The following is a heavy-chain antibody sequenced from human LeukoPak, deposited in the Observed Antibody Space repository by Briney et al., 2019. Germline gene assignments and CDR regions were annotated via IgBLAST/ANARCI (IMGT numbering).Heavy chain of an antibody. CDR2: ISGSGGST. Sequence: GGSLRLSCAASGFTFSSYAMSWVRQAPGKGLEWVSAISGSGGSTNYADSVKGRFTISRDNSKNTLYLQMNSLRAEDTAVYYCAKDSSTLIVVVTPLAGWGQGTLVNVSS. D-gene: IGHD3-22*01. J-gene: IGHJ4*02. CDR3: AKDSSTLIVVVTPLAG. CDR1: GFTFSSYA. V-gene: IGHV3-23*01.